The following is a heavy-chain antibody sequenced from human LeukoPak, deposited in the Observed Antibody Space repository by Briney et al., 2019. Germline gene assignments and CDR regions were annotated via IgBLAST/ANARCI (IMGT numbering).Heavy chain of an antibody. D-gene: IGHD2-2*01. CDR1: GGSISSGSYY. Sequence: SEALSLTCTVSGGSISSGSYYWSWIRQPAGKGLEWIGRIYTSGSTNYNPSLKSRVTISVDTSKSQFSLKLSSVTAADTAVYYCARVRCSSTSCYVGAFDIWGQGTMVTVSS. J-gene: IGHJ3*02. V-gene: IGHV4-61*02. CDR3: ARVRCSSTSCYVGAFDI. CDR2: IYTSGST.